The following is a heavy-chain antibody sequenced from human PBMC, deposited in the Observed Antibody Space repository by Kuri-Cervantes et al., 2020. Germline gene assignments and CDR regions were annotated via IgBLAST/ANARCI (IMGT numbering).Heavy chain of an antibody. J-gene: IGHJ4*02. Sequence: LSLTCAASGFTFSNYNMNWVRQAPGKGLEWVSYIRSSSSTIYYVDSVKGRFTISRDNAKNSLYLQMNSLRDEDTAVYYCARAAHWYSGSYSLLGYWGQGTLVTVSS. CDR3: ARAAHWYSGSYSLLGY. CDR1: GFTFSNYN. D-gene: IGHD1-26*01. V-gene: IGHV3-48*02. CDR2: IRSSSSTI.